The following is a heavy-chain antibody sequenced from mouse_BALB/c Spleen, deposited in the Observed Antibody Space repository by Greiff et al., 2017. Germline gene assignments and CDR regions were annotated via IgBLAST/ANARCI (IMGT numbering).Heavy chain of an antibody. CDR3: ARADYGSRSAWFAY. CDR2: ISDGGSYT. J-gene: IGHJ3*01. D-gene: IGHD1-1*01. CDR1: GFTFSDYY. Sequence: EVNVVESGGGLVKPGGSLKLSCAASGFTFSDYYMYWVRQTPEKRLEWVATISDGGSYTYYPDSVKGRFTISRDNAKNTLYMQMSSLKSEDTAMSYCARADYGSRSAWFAYWGQGTLVTVSA. V-gene: IGHV5-4*02.